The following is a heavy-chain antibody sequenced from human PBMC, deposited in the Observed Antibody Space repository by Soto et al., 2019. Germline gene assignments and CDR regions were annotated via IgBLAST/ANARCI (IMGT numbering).Heavy chain of an antibody. CDR1: GYTFTSYY. CDR3: ARDRSGSRTPGWFDP. Sequence: ASVKVSCKASGYTFTSYYMHWVRQAPGQGLEWMGIIHPSGGSTSYAQKFQGRVTMTRDTSTSTVYMELSSLRSEDTAVYYCARDRSGSRTPGWFDPWGQGTLVTVSS. CDR2: IHPSGGST. D-gene: IGHD6-13*01. V-gene: IGHV1-46*01. J-gene: IGHJ5*02.